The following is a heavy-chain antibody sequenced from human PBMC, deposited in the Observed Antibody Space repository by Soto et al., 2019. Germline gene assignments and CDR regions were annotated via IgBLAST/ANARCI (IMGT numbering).Heavy chain of an antibody. J-gene: IGHJ6*02. V-gene: IGHV1-3*01. Sequence: ASVKVSCKASGYTFTNYPTHWVRQAPGQRLEWMGWINVGNGDTKYSQSFQGRVTITRDTSASTAYMELSSLRSEDTAVYYCARVGGSISGPRDNDFSPPFYMDVWGQGTTVTVSS. D-gene: IGHD3-3*01. CDR1: GYTFTNYP. CDR3: ARVGGSISGPRDNDFSPPFYMDV. CDR2: INVGNGDT.